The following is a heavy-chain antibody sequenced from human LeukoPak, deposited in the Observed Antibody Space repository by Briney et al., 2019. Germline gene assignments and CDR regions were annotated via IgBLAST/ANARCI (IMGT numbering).Heavy chain of an antibody. CDR2: ISYDGSNK. Sequence: GGSLRLSCAASGFTFSSYGIHWVRQAPGKGLEWVAFISYDGSNKYYAESVKGRCTISRDNSKNTLYLQMNSLRAEDTAVYYCARQTTVTTDAWDGFDYWGQGTLVTVSS. CDR1: GFTFSSYG. J-gene: IGHJ4*02. V-gene: IGHV3-30*03. D-gene: IGHD4-17*01. CDR3: ARQTTVTTDAWDGFDY.